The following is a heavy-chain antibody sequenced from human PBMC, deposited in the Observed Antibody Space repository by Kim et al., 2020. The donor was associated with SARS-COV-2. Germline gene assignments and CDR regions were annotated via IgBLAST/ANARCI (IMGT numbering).Heavy chain of an antibody. CDR2: IKQDGSEK. CDR3: ASSLQAEGCSSTSCPKGRRGGSYWPDAFDI. CDR1: GFTFSSYW. V-gene: IGHV3-7*01. J-gene: IGHJ3*02. D-gene: IGHD2-2*01. Sequence: GGSLRLSCAASGFTFSSYWMSWVRQAPGKGLEWVANIKQDGSEKYYVDSVKGRFTISRDNAKNSLYLQMNSLRAEDTAVYYCASSLQAEGCSSTSCPKGRRGGSYWPDAFDIWGQGTMVTVSS.